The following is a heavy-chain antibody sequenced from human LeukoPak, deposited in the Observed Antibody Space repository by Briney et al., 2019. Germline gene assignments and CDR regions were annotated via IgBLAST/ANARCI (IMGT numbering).Heavy chain of an antibody. V-gene: IGHV3-33*01. J-gene: IGHJ4*02. D-gene: IGHD2-15*01. Sequence: GGSLRLSWAVSGFTFRSFGMHWVRQAPGKGLEWAAIIWCDGSNKYYTDSVKGRFTVSRDNSKNTLYLQMNSLRAEDTAVYYCARIGRDCSGGGCYPPDYWGQGTLVTVSS. CDR1: GFTFRSFG. CDR3: ARIGRDCSGGGCYPPDY. CDR2: IWCDGSNK.